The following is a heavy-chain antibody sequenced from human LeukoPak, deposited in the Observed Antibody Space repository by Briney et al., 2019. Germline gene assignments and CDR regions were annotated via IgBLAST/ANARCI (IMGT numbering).Heavy chain of an antibody. CDR3: ANDPAGYCSGGSCYALDDY. Sequence: GGSLRLSCAASGFTFSSYAMSWVRQAPGKGLEWVSAISGSGGSTYYADSVKGRFTISRDNSKNTLYLQMNSLSAEDTAVYYCANDPAGYCSGGSCYALDDYWGQGTLVTVSS. V-gene: IGHV3-23*01. CDR2: ISGSGGST. J-gene: IGHJ4*02. CDR1: GFTFSSYA. D-gene: IGHD2-15*01.